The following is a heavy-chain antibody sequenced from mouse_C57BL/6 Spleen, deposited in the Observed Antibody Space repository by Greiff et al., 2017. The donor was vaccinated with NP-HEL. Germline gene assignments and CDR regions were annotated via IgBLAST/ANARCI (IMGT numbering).Heavy chain of an antibody. D-gene: IGHD2-3*01. CDR3: AGGYYYFDY. Sequence: EVMLVESGGGLVKPGGSLKLSCAASGFTFSSYTMSWVRQTPEKRLEWVATISGGGGNTYYPDSVKGRFTISRDNAKNTLYLQMSSLRSEDTALYYCAGGYYYFDYWGQGTTLTVSS. CDR1: GFTFSSYT. CDR2: ISGGGGNT. J-gene: IGHJ2*01. V-gene: IGHV5-9*01.